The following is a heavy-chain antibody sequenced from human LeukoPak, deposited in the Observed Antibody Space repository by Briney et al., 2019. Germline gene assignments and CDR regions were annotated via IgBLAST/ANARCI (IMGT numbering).Heavy chain of an antibody. V-gene: IGHV3-30*02. CDR1: GFTFRLFG. Sequence: GGSLRLSCVASGFTFRLFGMHWVRQAPGKGLEWVAFIRFDGTNKYYADSVKGRFTISRDNSKNTLYLQMNSLRTEDTAVYYCARDREYYNILTGYKVSHYFDYWGQGTLVTVSS. CDR2: IRFDGTNK. CDR3: ARDREYYNILTGYKVSHYFDY. J-gene: IGHJ4*02. D-gene: IGHD3-9*01.